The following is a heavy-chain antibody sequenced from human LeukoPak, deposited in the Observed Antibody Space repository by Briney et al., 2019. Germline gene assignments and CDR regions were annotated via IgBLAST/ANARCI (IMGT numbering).Heavy chain of an antibody. Sequence: GGSLRLSCATSGFTFSSYGMSWVRQAPGKGLEWVSAISGSGGSTYYADSVKGRFTISRDNSKNTLYLQMNSLRAEDTAVYYCAKDQSNGYGSGRTAYNWFDPWGQGTLVTVSS. J-gene: IGHJ5*02. D-gene: IGHD3-10*01. CDR2: ISGSGGST. CDR3: AKDQSNGYGSGRTAYNWFDP. CDR1: GFTFSSYG. V-gene: IGHV3-23*01.